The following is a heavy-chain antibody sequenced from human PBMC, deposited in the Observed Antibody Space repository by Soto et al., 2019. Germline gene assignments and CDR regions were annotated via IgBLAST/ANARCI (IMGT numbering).Heavy chain of an antibody. V-gene: IGHV4-59*01. CDR3: ARERGQLVRDV. J-gene: IGHJ6*02. Sequence: SETLSLTCTVSGGSISSYYWSWIRQPPGKGLEWIGYIYYSGSTNYNPSLKSRVTISVDTSKNQFSLKLSSVTAADTAVYYCARERGQLVRDVGGQGTRVT. D-gene: IGHD6-6*01. CDR2: IYYSGST. CDR1: GGSISSYY.